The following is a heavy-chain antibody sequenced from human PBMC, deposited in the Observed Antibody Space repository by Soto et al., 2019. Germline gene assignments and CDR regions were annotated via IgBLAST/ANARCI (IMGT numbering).Heavy chain of an antibody. Sequence: GGSLRLSCAASGFTFSTYEMNWVRQAPGKGLEWLSYISVSGSNIYYADSVKGRFTISRDNAKNSLFLQMSSLRADDTAFYYCARDKGADTGAIDCWGQGTLVTVSS. CDR3: ARDKGADTGAIDC. CDR1: GFTFSTYE. V-gene: IGHV3-48*03. J-gene: IGHJ4*02. D-gene: IGHD6-19*01. CDR2: ISVSGSNI.